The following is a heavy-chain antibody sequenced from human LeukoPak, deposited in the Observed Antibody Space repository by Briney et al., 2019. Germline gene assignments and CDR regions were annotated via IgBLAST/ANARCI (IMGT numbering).Heavy chain of an antibody. J-gene: IGHJ6*02. CDR2: INPNSGGT. D-gene: IGHD1-1*01. Sequence: RASVKVSCKASGYTFTGYYMHWVRQAPGQGLEWMGWINPNSGGTNYAQKFQGRVTMTRNTSISTAYMELSSLRSEDTAVYYCARTKTEYYYYYGMDVWGQGTTVTVSS. CDR3: ARTKTEYYYYYGMDV. V-gene: IGHV1-2*02. CDR1: GYTFTGYY.